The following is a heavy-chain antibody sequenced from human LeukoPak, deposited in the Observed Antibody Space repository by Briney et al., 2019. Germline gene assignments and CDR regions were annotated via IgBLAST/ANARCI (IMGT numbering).Heavy chain of an antibody. J-gene: IGHJ3*02. CDR2: IYYSGST. CDR1: GGSLSTYY. D-gene: IGHD4-23*01. Sequence: SETLSLTCTVSGGSLSTYYWSWIRHPPGKGLEWIACIYYSGSTNFNPSLKSRGTMSVDTSKNQFSLKLYSVTAADTAVYYCARGSITVVPAFDIWGHGTVVTVSS. CDR3: ARGSITVVPAFDI. V-gene: IGHV4-59*12.